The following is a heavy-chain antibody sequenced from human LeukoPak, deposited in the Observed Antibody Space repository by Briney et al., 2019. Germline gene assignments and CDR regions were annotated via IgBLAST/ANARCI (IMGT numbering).Heavy chain of an antibody. CDR2: INQDGSEK. Sequence: GGSLRLSCSSSGLTFSNYWMSWVRQAPGKGLEWVANINQDGSEKYYVDSVKGRFTISRDNAKNSLYLQMNSLRVEDTAVYYCARHEYSSSSYYYYYYMDVWGKGTTVTVSS. D-gene: IGHD6-6*01. CDR3: ARHEYSSSSYYYYYYMDV. J-gene: IGHJ6*03. CDR1: GLTFSNYW. V-gene: IGHV3-7*01.